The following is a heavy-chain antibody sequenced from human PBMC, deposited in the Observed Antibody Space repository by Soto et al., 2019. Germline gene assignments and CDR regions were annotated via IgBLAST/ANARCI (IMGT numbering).Heavy chain of an antibody. CDR1: GFTFSSYG. V-gene: IGHV3-33*01. J-gene: IGHJ4*02. CDR2: IWYDGSNK. D-gene: IGHD3-22*01. CDR3: AGSSGYYFFDY. Sequence: QVQLVESGGGVVQPGRSLRLSCAASGFTFSSYGMHWVRQAPGKGLEGVAVIWYDGSNKYYADSVKGRFTISRDNSKNPLYLQMNSLRAEDTAVYYCAGSSGYYFFDYWGQGTLVTVSS.